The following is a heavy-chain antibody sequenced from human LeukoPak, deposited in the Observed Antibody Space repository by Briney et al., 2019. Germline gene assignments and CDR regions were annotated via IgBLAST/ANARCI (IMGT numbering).Heavy chain of an antibody. V-gene: IGHV1-69*05. D-gene: IGHD4-17*01. J-gene: IGHJ4*02. CDR3: AREGAVTTTPLDY. CDR1: GGTFSSYA. Sequence: GASVKVSCKASGGTFSSYAISWVRQAPGQGLKWMGGIIPIFGTANYAQKFQGRVTMTRDTSTSTVYMELSSLRSEDTAVYYCAREGAVTTTPLDYWGQGTLVTVSS. CDR2: IIPIFGTA.